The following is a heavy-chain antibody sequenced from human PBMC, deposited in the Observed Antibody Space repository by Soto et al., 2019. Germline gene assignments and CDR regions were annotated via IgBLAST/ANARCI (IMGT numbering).Heavy chain of an antibody. J-gene: IGHJ6*03. CDR1: GGSISSGGYY. V-gene: IGHV4-31*03. CDR3: ARLPPLYYYYYMDV. Sequence: QVQLQESGPGLVKPSQTLSLTCSVSGGSISSGGYYWSWIRQHPGKGLEWFGYIYYSGSTYYNPYLKSRVTILVDTSKNQFSLKLSSVTAADTAVYYCARLPPLYYYYYMDVWGKGTTVTVSS. CDR2: IYYSGST.